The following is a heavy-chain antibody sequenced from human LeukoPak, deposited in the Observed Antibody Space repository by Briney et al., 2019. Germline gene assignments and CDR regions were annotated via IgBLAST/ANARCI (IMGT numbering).Heavy chain of an antibody. D-gene: IGHD6-19*01. V-gene: IGHV1-69*06. J-gene: IGHJ3*02. Sequence: ASVKVSCKASGGTFSSYAISWVRQAPGQGLEWIGGIIPIFGTTNYAQKFQGRVTITADKSTSTAYMELSSLRSEDTAVYYCARGHSSGWYSAFDIWGQGTMVTVSS. CDR2: IIPIFGTT. CDR3: ARGHSSGWYSAFDI. CDR1: GGTFSSYA.